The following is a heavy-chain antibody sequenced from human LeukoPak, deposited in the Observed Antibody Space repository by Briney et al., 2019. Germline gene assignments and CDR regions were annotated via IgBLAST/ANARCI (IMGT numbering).Heavy chain of an antibody. Sequence: GGSLRLSCAASRFTLSRYSMSCVRHSPGKGLEWVSFIDNTGSDTFYADSVKGRFTISRDNSKDTLFLQMNSLRAEDTAVYYCAKADRSSSRRPFESWGQGNLVTVSS. CDR1: RFTLSRYS. V-gene: IGHV3-23*05. CDR3: AKADRSSSRRPFES. J-gene: IGHJ4*02. D-gene: IGHD6-6*01. CDR2: IDNTGSDT.